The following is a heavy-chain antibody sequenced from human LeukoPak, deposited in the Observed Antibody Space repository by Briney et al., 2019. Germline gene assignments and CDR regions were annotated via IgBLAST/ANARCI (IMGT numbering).Heavy chain of an antibody. CDR1: GFTFSSYA. Sequence: GGSLRLSCAASGFTFSSYAMSWVRQAPGKGLEWVSAISGSGGSTYYADSVKGRLTISGDNSKNTLSLQMNSLRAEDTAIYYCARDLSEKYCIDYWGQGTLVTVSS. CDR2: ISGSGGST. J-gene: IGHJ4*02. D-gene: IGHD2-8*02. V-gene: IGHV3-23*01. CDR3: ARDLSEKYCIDY.